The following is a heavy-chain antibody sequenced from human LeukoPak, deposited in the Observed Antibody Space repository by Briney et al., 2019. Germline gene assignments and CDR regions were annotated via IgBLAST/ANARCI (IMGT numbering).Heavy chain of an antibody. CDR3: ARLVDILTGSFTPFDY. CDR1: GYSFTNYW. D-gene: IGHD3-9*01. Sequence: GESLKISCKGSGYSFTNYWIGWVRQMPGKGLEWMGIIYPADSDTRYSPSFQGQVTISADKSISTAYLQWSSLKASDTAMYYCARLVDILTGSFTPFDYWGQGTLVTVSS. J-gene: IGHJ4*02. CDR2: IYPADSDT. V-gene: IGHV5-51*01.